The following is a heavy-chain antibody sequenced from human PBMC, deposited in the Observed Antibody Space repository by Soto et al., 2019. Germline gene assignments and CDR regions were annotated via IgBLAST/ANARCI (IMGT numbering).Heavy chain of an antibody. D-gene: IGHD6-19*01. V-gene: IGHV3-30*18. Sequence: PGGSLRLSCASSVFTFSSFGMHCVRHSPGKWLEWVAVILYDGSNKYYADSVKGRFTISRDNSKNTLYLQMNSLRAEDTAVFYCAKPTVPFGRTVVAGPFENWGQGTLVNVSS. J-gene: IGHJ4*02. CDR1: VFTFSSFG. CDR2: ILYDGSNK. CDR3: AKPTVPFGRTVVAGPFEN.